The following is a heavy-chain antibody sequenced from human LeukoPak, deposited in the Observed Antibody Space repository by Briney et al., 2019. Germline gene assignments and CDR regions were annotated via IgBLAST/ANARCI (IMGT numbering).Heavy chain of an antibody. CDR3: ARVCSGGSCYYSFDY. J-gene: IGHJ4*02. D-gene: IGHD2-15*01. CDR1: GYTFTSYG. V-gene: IGHV1-18*01. Sequence: ASVKVSCRASGYTFTSYGISWVRQAPGQGLEWMGWISAYNGNTNYAQKLQGRVTMTTDTSTSTAYMELRSLRSDDTAVYYCARVCSGGSCYYSFDYWGQGTLVTVSS. CDR2: ISAYNGNT.